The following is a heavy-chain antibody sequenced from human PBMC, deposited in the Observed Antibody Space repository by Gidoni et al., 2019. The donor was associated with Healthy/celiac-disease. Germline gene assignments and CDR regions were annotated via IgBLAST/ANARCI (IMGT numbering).Heavy chain of an antibody. CDR2: ISSSSSYI. Sequence: EVQLVESGGGLVKPGGSLRLSCAASGFTFSSSSLDWVRQAPGKGLAWVSSISSSSSYIYYADSVKGRFTISRDNAKNSLYLQMNSLRAEDTAVYYCARETEWLSREYYYYGMDVWGQGTTVTVSS. CDR1: GFTFSSSS. CDR3: ARETEWLSREYYYYGMDV. D-gene: IGHD3-3*01. V-gene: IGHV3-21*01. J-gene: IGHJ6*02.